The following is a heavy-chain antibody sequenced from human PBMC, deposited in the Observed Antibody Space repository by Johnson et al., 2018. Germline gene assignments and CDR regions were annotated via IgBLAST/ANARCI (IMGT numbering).Heavy chain of an antibody. D-gene: IGHD4-11*01. V-gene: IGHV3-66*02. CDR2: IHSGGST. CDR1: GFTVSSNY. J-gene: IGHJ6*03. CDR3: AKDPRSYSNYMDV. Sequence: VQLVESGGGLVQPGGSLRLSCEASGFTVSSNYMSWVRQAPGKGLEWVSVIHSGGSTYYADSVKGRFTISRDNSKNTLYLQMNSLRAEDTAVYYCAKDPRSYSNYMDVWGKGTTVTVSS.